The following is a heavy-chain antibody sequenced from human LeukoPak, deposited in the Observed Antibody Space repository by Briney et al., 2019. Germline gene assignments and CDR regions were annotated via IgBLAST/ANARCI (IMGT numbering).Heavy chain of an antibody. CDR3: ARRAGDILTGPNWFDP. J-gene: IGHJ5*02. V-gene: IGHV4-59*08. D-gene: IGHD3-9*01. CDR1: GGSISSYY. Sequence: SEALSLTCTVSGGSISSYYWSWIRQPPGKGLEWIGYIYYSGSTNYNPSLKSRVTISVDTSKNQFSLKLSSVTAADTAVYYCARRAGDILTGPNWFDPWGQGTLVTVSS. CDR2: IYYSGST.